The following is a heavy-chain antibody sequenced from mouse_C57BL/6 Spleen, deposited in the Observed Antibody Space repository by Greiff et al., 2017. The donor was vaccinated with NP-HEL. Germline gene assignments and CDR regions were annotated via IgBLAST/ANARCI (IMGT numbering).Heavy chain of an antibody. CDR3: AREGGLRRYFDY. CDR1: GFTFSSYA. Sequence: DVKLVESGGGLVKPGGSLKLSCAASGFTFSSYAMSWVRQTPEKRLEWVATISDGGSYTYYPDNVKGRFTISRDNAKNNLYLQMSQLKSEDTAMYYCAREGGLRRYFDYWGQGTTLTVSS. D-gene: IGHD2-4*01. CDR2: ISDGGSYT. V-gene: IGHV5-4*01. J-gene: IGHJ2*01.